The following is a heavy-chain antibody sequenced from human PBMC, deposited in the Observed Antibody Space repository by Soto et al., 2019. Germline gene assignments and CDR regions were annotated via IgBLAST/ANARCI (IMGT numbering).Heavy chain of an antibody. D-gene: IGHD6-19*01. CDR1: GGSVSSGSYY. CDR3: ASLFVGWYAAVIYYYYGMDV. V-gene: IGHV4-61*01. J-gene: IGHJ6*02. CDR2: IYYSGST. Sequence: QVQLQESGPGLVKPSETLSLTCTVSGGSVSSGSYYWSWIRQPPGKGLEWIGYIYYSGSTNYNPPLQSRVTISVDPSKNQFSLKLSAVTAADTAVYYCASLFVGWYAAVIYYYYGMDVWGQGTTVTVSS.